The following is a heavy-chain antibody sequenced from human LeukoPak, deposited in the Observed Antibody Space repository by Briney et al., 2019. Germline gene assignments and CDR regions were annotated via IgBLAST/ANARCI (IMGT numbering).Heavy chain of an antibody. Sequence: SETLSLTCTVSGGSISSGGYYWSWIRQHPGKGLEWIGYIYYSGSTYYNPSLKSRVTISVDTSKNQFSPKLSSVTAADTAVYYCARSSYCGGDCYSQTDFDYWGQGTLVTVSS. CDR2: IYYSGST. CDR3: ARSSYCGGDCYSQTDFDY. J-gene: IGHJ4*02. CDR1: GGSISSGGYY. V-gene: IGHV4-31*03. D-gene: IGHD2-21*02.